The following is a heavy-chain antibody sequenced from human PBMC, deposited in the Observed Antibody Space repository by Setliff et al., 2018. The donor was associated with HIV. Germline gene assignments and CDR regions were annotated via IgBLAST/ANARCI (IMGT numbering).Heavy chain of an antibody. J-gene: IGHJ4*02. Sequence: ASVKVSCKASGYTFNTYYVHWVRQAPGQGLEWMGLINPSGDFTFYAQKFQGRVIMTRDTSANTVYLEIRSLISGDTAVYYCARDSSTGFFSAAYWGQGALVTVSS. D-gene: IGHD6-19*01. CDR2: INPSGDFT. CDR3: ARDSSTGFFSAAY. V-gene: IGHV1-46*02. CDR1: GYTFNTYY.